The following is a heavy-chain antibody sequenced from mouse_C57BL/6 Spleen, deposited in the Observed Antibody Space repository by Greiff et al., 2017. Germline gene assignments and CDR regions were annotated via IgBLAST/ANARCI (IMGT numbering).Heavy chain of an antibody. CDR1: GYTFTDYY. Sequence: SGPELVKPGASVKISCKASGYTFTDYYMNWVKQSHGKSLEWIGDINPNNGGTSYNQKFKGKATLTVDKSSSTAYMELRSLTSEDSAVYYCARWGYDYDLDAMDYWGQGTSVTVSS. D-gene: IGHD2-4*01. J-gene: IGHJ4*01. CDR3: ARWGYDYDLDAMDY. V-gene: IGHV1-26*01. CDR2: INPNNGGT.